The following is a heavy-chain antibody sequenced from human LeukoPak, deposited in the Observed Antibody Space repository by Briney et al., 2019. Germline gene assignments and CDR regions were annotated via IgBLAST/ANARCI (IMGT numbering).Heavy chain of an antibody. CDR2: IFTSGGST. V-gene: IGHV1-46*01. J-gene: IGHJ4*02. CDR3: AREAPRTYFFDF. Sequence: GASVKVSCKASGSTFTTYYIHWMRQAPGPGLEWMGIIFTSGGSTRYSQKFQGRVTMTRDTSTSTVYMELSSLRSEDTAVYYCAREAPRTYFFDFWGQGTLVTVSS. CDR1: GSTFTTYY.